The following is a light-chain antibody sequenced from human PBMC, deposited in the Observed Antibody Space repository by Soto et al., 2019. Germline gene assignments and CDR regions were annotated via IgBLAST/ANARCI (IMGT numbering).Light chain of an antibody. V-gene: IGKV3-15*01. J-gene: IGKJ5*01. CDR3: QQYSNWPT. CDR2: GAS. CDR1: QSLSSGY. Sequence: DIVLTQSPGTLSLSPVERATLSCRASQSLSSGYLAWYQQKPGQAPRLLISGASTRATGIAARFSGSGSGREFTLTISSLQSEDSALYYCQQYSNWPTFGQGTRLEIK.